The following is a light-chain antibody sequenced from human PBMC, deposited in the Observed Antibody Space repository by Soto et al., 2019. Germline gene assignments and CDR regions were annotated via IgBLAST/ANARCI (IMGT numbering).Light chain of an antibody. J-gene: IGLJ2*01. V-gene: IGLV2-14*01. CDR2: EDS. CDR3: SSYTSSSTLV. Sequence: QSALTQPASVSGSPGQSITISCTGTSSDVGDFDCVSWYQQHPGKAPKLMIYEDSDRPSGVSNRFSGSKSVDTASLTISGLQAEDEADYYCSSYTSSSTLVFGGGTKLTVL. CDR1: SSDVGDFDC.